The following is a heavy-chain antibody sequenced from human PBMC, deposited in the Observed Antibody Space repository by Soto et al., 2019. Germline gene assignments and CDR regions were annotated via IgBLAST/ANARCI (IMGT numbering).Heavy chain of an antibody. Sequence: GGSLRLSCAASGFICSSYDMSWVRQAPGKGLEWVSTILVDGRTFYVDSVKGRFITSRDSSQNTVYLQMNSLTAGDTALYYCAKATATGGGAFDFCGQGTMVTVSS. D-gene: IGHD2-8*02. CDR1: GFICSSYD. CDR3: AKATATGGGAFDF. V-gene: IGHV3-23*01. J-gene: IGHJ3*01. CDR2: ILVDGRT.